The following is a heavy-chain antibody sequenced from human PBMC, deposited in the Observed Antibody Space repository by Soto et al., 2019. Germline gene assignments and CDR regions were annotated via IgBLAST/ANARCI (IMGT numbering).Heavy chain of an antibody. CDR3: ASPQYCTNGVCGLFDP. CDR1: GGTFSSYA. J-gene: IGHJ5*02. Sequence: SVKVSCKASGGTFSSYAISWVRQAPGQGLEWMGGIIPIFGTANYAQKFQGRVTITADESTSTAYMELGSLRSEDTAVYYCASPQYCTNGVCGLFDPWGQGTLVTVSS. CDR2: IIPIFGTA. D-gene: IGHD2-8*01. V-gene: IGHV1-69*13.